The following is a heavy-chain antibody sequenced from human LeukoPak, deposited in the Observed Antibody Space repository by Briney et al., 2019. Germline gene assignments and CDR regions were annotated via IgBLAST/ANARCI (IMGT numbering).Heavy chain of an antibody. CDR2: ISGSGDST. J-gene: IGHJ2*01. D-gene: IGHD4-11*01. Sequence: GGSLRLSCAASGFTFSNYAMSWVRQPPGKGLEWVSAISGSGDSTYYADSVKGRFTISRDNSKNTLYLQMNSLTAEDTAVYYCARASYRTSWNFDLWGRGTLVTVSS. CDR1: GFTFSNYA. CDR3: ARASYRTSWNFDL. V-gene: IGHV3-23*01.